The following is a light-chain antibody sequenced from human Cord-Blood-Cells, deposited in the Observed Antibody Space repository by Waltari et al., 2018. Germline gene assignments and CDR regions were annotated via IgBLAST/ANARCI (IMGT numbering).Light chain of an antibody. J-gene: IGKJ1*01. CDR2: WAS. CDR3: QQYYSTPWT. V-gene: IGKV4-1*01. CDR1: TSVLYSSNNKNY. Sequence: DIVMTQSPDSLAVSLGGRATIHSKSSTSVLYSSNNKNYLAWYQQKPGQPPKLLIYWASTRESGVPDRFSGSGSGTDFTLTISSLQAEDVAVYYCQQYYSTPWTFGQGTKVEIK.